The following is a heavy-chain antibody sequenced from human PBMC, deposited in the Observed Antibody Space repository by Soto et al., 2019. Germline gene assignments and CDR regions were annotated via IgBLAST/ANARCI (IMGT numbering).Heavy chain of an antibody. J-gene: IGHJ3*01. CDR3: ARDRSRSKNTMIVVDTHP. Sequence: ASVKVSCKASGYTFTSYGVSWVRQAPGQGLEWMGWISAYNGNTNYAQKLQGRVTMTTDTSTSTAYMELRSLRSDDTAVYYCARDRSRSKNTMIVVDTHPWGQGTMVTVSS. CDR2: ISAYNGNT. D-gene: IGHD3-22*01. V-gene: IGHV1-18*01. CDR1: GYTFTSYG.